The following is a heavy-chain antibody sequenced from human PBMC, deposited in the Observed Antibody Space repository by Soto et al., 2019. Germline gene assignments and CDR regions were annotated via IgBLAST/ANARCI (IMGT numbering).Heavy chain of an antibody. CDR1: DFTFSYYW. V-gene: IGHV3-21*01. Sequence: GGSLRLSCVASDFTFSYYWMHWVRQAPGKGLEWVSSISSRSRSIYYADSQKGRFTISRDNAKNSVDLLMNTLRAEDTAVYYCARADTNGYYYPDYWGQGTLVTVSS. CDR3: ARADTNGYYYPDY. J-gene: IGHJ4*02. D-gene: IGHD5-18*01. CDR2: ISSRSRSI.